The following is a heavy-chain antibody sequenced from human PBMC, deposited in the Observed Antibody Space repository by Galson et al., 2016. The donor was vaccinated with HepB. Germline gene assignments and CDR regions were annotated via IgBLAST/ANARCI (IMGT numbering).Heavy chain of an antibody. CDR2: VSGSGGNT. CDR3: AKGGLRWYHNFNC. V-gene: IGHV3-23*01. D-gene: IGHD4-23*01. Sequence: SLRLSCAASGFTFSSYAMSWVRQAPGKGLEWVSSVSGSGGNTYDAGSVKGRFTISRDNSKNMLYMQVNSLRAEDTAVYYCAKGGLRWYHNFNCWGQGTLVTVSS. J-gene: IGHJ4*02. CDR1: GFTFSSYA.